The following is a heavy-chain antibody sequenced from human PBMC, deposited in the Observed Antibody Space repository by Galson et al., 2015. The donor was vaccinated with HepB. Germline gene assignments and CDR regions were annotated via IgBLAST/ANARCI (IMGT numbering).Heavy chain of an antibody. D-gene: IGHD4-17*01. V-gene: IGHV1-69*13. CDR3: AGDPLYGDYVDY. CDR2: IIPIFSTA. CDR1: GGTFSSYA. Sequence: SVKVSCKASGGTFSSYAISWVRQAPGQGLEWMGGIIPIFSTAKYAQKFQGRVTITADESTGTGHMELSSLRSEDTAVYYCAGDPLYGDYVDYWGQGTLVTVSS. J-gene: IGHJ4*02.